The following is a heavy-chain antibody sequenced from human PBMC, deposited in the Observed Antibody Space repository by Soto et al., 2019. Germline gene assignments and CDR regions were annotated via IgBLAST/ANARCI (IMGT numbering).Heavy chain of an antibody. D-gene: IGHD6-6*01. Sequence: QVQLVESGGGVVQPGRSLRLSCAASGFTFSSYGMHWVRQAPGKGLEWVAVIWYDGSNKYYADSVKGRFTISRDNFKNTLYLQMNSLRAEDTAVYYCAREEGPEYSSSAYYYYMDVWGKGTTVTVSS. CDR2: IWYDGSNK. CDR1: GFTFSSYG. V-gene: IGHV3-33*01. CDR3: AREEGPEYSSSAYYYYMDV. J-gene: IGHJ6*03.